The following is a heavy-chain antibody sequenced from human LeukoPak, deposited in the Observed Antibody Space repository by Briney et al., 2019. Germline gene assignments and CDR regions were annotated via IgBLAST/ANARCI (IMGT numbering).Heavy chain of an antibody. CDR2: ISSSGSTI. CDR3: ARDGVVVPAAISYSGYDRHGTFERARVTYYFDY. J-gene: IGHJ4*02. CDR1: GFTFSDYF. Sequence: GGSLRLSCAASGFTFSDYFMSWIRQAPGKGLEWVSYISSSGSTIYYADSVKGRFTISRDNSKNTLYLQMNSLRAEDTAVYYCARDGVVVPAAISYSGYDRHGTFERARVTYYFDYWGQGTLVTVSS. V-gene: IGHV3-11*04. D-gene: IGHD2-2*02.